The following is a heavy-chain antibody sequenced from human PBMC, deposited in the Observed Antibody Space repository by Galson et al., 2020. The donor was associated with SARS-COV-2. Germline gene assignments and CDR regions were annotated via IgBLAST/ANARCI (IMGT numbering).Heavy chain of an antibody. D-gene: IGHD4-17*01. Sequence: ASVKVSCKASGYTFTSYYMHWVRQAPGQGLEWKGIINPSGGSTSYAQKFQGRVTMTRDTSTSTVYMELSSLRSEDTAVYYCARDLTVTTNYYYYYGMDVWGQGTTVTVSS. J-gene: IGHJ6*02. CDR1: GYTFTSYY. CDR3: ARDLTVTTNYYYYYGMDV. V-gene: IGHV1-46*01. CDR2: INPSGGST.